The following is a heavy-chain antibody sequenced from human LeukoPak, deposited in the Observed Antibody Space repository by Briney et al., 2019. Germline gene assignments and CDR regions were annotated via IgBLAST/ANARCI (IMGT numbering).Heavy chain of an antibody. Sequence: PGGSLRLSCAPSGYPFRTYSTHWVPQAPRKGLMWVSSIRIGSTYINYADSVKGRFTISRDDAKKSLYLQRNSLIVEYTAVYYCARDGSFDYWGQGTLVTVSS. J-gene: IGHJ4*02. CDR1: GYPFRTYS. V-gene: IGHV3-21*01. CDR3: ARDGSFDY. CDR2: IRIGSTYI. D-gene: IGHD1-26*01.